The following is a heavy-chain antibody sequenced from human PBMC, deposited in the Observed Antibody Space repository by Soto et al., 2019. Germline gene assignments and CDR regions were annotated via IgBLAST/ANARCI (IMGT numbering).Heavy chain of an antibody. CDR3: AKCVVFYYYYGMDV. J-gene: IGHJ6*02. D-gene: IGHD2-2*01. V-gene: IGHV3-30*18. CDR1: GFTFSSYG. Sequence: PGGSLRLSCAASGFTFSSYGMHWVRQAPGKGLEWVAVISYDGSNKYYADSVKGRFTISRDNSKNTLYLQMNSLRAEDTVVYYCAKCVVFYYYYGMDVWGQGTTVTVSS. CDR2: ISYDGSNK.